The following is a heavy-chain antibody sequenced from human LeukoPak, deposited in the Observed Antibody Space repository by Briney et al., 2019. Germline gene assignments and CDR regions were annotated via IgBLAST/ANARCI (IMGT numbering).Heavy chain of an antibody. D-gene: IGHD6-19*01. CDR1: GFIFSDFD. CDR2: ISHSGRST. Sequence: GGSLRLSCAAPGFIFSDFDMSWVRQAPGKGLEWVSAISHSGRSTYYADSVKGRFTISRDNSKNTLYPEMNSLRADDKAVYYCAKAVAVALDYWGQGTLVTVSS. J-gene: IGHJ4*02. CDR3: AKAVAVALDY. V-gene: IGHV3-23*01.